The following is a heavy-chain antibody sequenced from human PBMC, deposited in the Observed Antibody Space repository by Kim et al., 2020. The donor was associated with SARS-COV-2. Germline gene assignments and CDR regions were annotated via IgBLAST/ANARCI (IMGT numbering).Heavy chain of an antibody. CDR2: ISYDGSNK. J-gene: IGHJ3*02. V-gene: IGHV3-30*04. CDR1: GFTFSSYA. Sequence: GGSLRLSCAASGFTFSSYAMHWVRQAPGKGLEGVAVISYDGSNKYYADSVKGRFTISRDNSKNTLYLQMNSLRAEDTAVYYCARDPQKLGMDGAFDIWG. CDR3: ARDPQKLGMDGAFDI. D-gene: IGHD7-27*01.